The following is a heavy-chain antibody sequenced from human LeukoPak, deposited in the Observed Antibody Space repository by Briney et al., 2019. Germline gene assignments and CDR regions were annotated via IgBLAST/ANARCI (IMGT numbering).Heavy chain of an antibody. CDR3: ARSKGGAQREYGMDV. CDR2: ISSGSTYI. D-gene: IGHD6-25*01. V-gene: IGHV3-21*06. Sequence: AGSLRLPCAASGFTFKNYGMNWVRQAPGKGLEWVSSISSGSTYIDNADSLKGRFTISRDNAKNSLYLEMNSLRAEDTAVYYCARSKGGAQREYGMDVWGQGTTVTVCS. CDR1: GFTFKNYG. J-gene: IGHJ6*02.